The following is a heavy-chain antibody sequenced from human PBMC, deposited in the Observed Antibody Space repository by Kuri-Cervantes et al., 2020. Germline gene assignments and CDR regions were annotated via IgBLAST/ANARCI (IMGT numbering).Heavy chain of an antibody. CDR1: EFTFSSYA. D-gene: IGHD4-17*01. V-gene: IGHV3-23*01. CDR2: ISWNSGSI. Sequence: GESLKISCAASEFTFSSYAMNWVRQAPGKGLEWVSGISWNSGSIGYADSVKGRFTISRDNSKNTLYLQMNSLRAEDTAVYYCAKEGDYGDYVDNWGQGTLVTVSS. CDR3: AKEGDYGDYVDN. J-gene: IGHJ4*02.